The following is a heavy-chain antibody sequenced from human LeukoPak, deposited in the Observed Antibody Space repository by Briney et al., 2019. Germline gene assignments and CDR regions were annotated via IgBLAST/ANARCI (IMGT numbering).Heavy chain of an antibody. D-gene: IGHD3-16*02. J-gene: IGHJ4*02. Sequence: GGSLRLSCAASGFTFSSYSMNWVRQAPGKGLEWVSSISSSSSYIYCADSVKGRFTIYRDNAKNSLYLQMNSLRAEDTAVYYCARDRNYDYIWGSYRPDYFDYWGQGTLVTVSS. CDR3: ARDRNYDYIWGSYRPDYFDY. CDR2: ISSSSSYI. V-gene: IGHV3-21*01. CDR1: GFTFSSYS.